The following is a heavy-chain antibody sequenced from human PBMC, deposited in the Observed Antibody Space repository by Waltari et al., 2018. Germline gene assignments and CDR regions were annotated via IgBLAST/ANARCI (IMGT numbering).Heavy chain of an antibody. CDR1: GFTFSRYW. CDR3: ARDPSYGAIDY. V-gene: IGHV3-7*01. CDR2: IRPDGNEK. Sequence: EVPLVESGGGLVQPGGSLRLPCAASGFTFSRYWTCWVRQAPGKGLEWVANIRPDGNEKYYVDSVKGRLTISRDNAKNSLYLQMNSLRVEDTAVYFCARDPSYGAIDYWGQGTLVTVSS. J-gene: IGHJ4*02. D-gene: IGHD4-17*01.